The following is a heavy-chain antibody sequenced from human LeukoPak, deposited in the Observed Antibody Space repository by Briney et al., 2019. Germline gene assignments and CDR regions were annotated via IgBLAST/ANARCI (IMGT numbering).Heavy chain of an antibody. CDR3: ARERFVRGVMTFDY. Sequence: SETLSLTCSVSGGSISSSSYYWSWIRQPAGKGLEWIGRIYTSGSTNYNPSLKSRVTISVDTSKNQFSLKLSSVTAADTAVYYCARERFVRGVMTFDYWGQGTLVTVSS. CDR2: IYTSGST. V-gene: IGHV4-61*02. J-gene: IGHJ4*02. D-gene: IGHD3-10*01. CDR1: GGSISSSSYY.